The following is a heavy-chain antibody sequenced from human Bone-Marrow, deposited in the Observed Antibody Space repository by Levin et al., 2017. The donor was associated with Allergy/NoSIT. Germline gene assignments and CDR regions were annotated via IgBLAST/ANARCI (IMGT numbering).Heavy chain of an antibody. D-gene: IGHD3-22*01. CDR3: ARLNSHYYSDSSGYPDY. CDR2: ITTSGSTR. Sequence: GGSLRLSCAASGFTFSNYEMNWVRQAPGKGLEWISYITTSGSTRYYADSVKGRFTISRDNAQKSLYLQMNSLRAEDTAVYYCARLNSHYYSDSSGYPDYWGQGTLVTVSS. J-gene: IGHJ4*02. V-gene: IGHV3-48*03. CDR1: GFTFSNYE.